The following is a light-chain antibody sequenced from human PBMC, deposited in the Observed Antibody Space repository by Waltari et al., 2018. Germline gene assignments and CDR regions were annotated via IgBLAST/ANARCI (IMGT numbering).Light chain of an antibody. V-gene: IGKV3-15*01. CDR2: GAS. CDR1: QSVSSN. J-gene: IGKJ1*01. CDR3: QQYNNWPSGT. Sequence: ETVMPQSPPTLSVSPGERATHSCRASQSVSSNLAWYQQKPGQAPRLLIYGASTRATGIPARFSGSGAGTEFTLTISSLQSEDFAVYYCQQYNNWPSGTFGQGTKVEIK.